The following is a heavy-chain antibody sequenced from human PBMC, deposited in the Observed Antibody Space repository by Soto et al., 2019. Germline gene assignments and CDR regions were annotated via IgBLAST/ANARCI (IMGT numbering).Heavy chain of an antibody. CDR3: AREGGFEVRGVIIPHY. CDR1: GFTFSSYG. Sequence: QVQLVESGGGVVQPGRSLRLSCAASGFTFSSYGMHWVRQAPGKGLEWVAVIWYDGSNKYYADSVKGRFTISRDNSKNTLYLQTNSLRAEDTAVYYCAREGGFEVRGVIIPHYWGQGTLVTVSS. J-gene: IGHJ4*02. CDR2: IWYDGSNK. V-gene: IGHV3-33*01. D-gene: IGHD3-10*01.